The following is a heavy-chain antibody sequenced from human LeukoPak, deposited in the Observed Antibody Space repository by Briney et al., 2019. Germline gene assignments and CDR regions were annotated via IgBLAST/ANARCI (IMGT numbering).Heavy chain of an antibody. J-gene: IGHJ4*02. Sequence: PGGSLRLSCEASGFTFSSYWMSWVRQAPGKGLEWVSALSGSGDSTFHADSVKGRFTISRDNSKNTLYLQMNSLRAEDTALYYCATSTVAKYDYWGQGTLVAVSS. D-gene: IGHD4-11*01. V-gene: IGHV3-23*01. CDR3: ATSTVAKYDY. CDR2: LSGSGDST. CDR1: GFTFSSYW.